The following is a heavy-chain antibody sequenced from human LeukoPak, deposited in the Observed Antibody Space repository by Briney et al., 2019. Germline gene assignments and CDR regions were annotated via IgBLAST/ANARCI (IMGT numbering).Heavy chain of an antibody. J-gene: IGHJ4*02. Sequence: SETLSLTGTVSGGSVSSGDYYLNWIRQPPGKGLEWIGYIYYSGSTYYNPSLESRITMSVDMSKNQFSLKLTSVTAADTAVYYCARHASIAARYFDYWGQGTLVTVSS. CDR3: ARHASIAARYFDY. CDR2: IYYSGST. CDR1: GGSVSSGDYY. V-gene: IGHV4-30-4*08. D-gene: IGHD6-6*01.